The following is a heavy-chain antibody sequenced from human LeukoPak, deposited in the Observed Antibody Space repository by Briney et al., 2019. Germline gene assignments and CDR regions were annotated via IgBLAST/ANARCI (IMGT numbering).Heavy chain of an antibody. Sequence: GASVKVSCKASGYTFTSYGISWARQAPGQGLEWMGWISAYNGNTNYAQKLQGRVTMTTDTSTSTAYMELRSLRSDDTAVYYCARERDRSGGSCYSSFFYWGQGTLVTVSS. CDR3: ARERDRSGGSCYSSFFY. CDR1: GYTFTSYG. CDR2: ISAYNGNT. V-gene: IGHV1-18*01. D-gene: IGHD2-15*01. J-gene: IGHJ4*02.